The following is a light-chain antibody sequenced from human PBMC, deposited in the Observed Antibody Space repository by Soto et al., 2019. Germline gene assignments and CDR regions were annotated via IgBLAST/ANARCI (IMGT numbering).Light chain of an antibody. CDR1: QGISSY. V-gene: IGKV1-9*01. CDR2: AAS. J-gene: IGKJ5*01. Sequence: DIQLTQSPSFLSASVGDRVTITCRASQGISSYLARYQQKPGKAPKLLIYAASTLQSGVPSRFSGSGSGTEFTLTISSLQPEDFATYYCHQHNSFPITFGQATRLEIK. CDR3: HQHNSFPIT.